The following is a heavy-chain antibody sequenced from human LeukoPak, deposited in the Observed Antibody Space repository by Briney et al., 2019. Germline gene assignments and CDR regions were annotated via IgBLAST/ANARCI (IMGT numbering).Heavy chain of an antibody. Sequence: SVKVSCKASGGTFSSYAISWVRQAPGQGLEWMGGIIPIFGTANYAQKFQGRVTITADESTSTAYMELSSLRSEDTAVYYCARDSYCSSTSCSYYYYYYMDVWGKGTTVTVSS. D-gene: IGHD2-2*01. CDR1: GGTFSSYA. CDR3: ARDSYCSSTSCSYYYYYYMDV. V-gene: IGHV1-69*13. CDR2: IIPIFGTA. J-gene: IGHJ6*03.